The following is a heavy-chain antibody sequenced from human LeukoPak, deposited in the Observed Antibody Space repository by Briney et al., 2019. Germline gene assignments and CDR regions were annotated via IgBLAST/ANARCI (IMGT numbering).Heavy chain of an antibody. CDR1: GFTFSSYW. CDR2: IKQDGSEK. V-gene: IGHV3-7*01. Sequence: GGSLRLSCAASGFTFSSYWMSWVRQAPGKGLEWVANIKQDGSEKYYVDSVKGRFTISRDNAKNSLYLQMNSLRAEDTAVYYCTRDIQYYDFWSGYYISDYWGQGTLVTVSS. D-gene: IGHD3-3*01. CDR3: TRDIQYYDFWSGYYISDY. J-gene: IGHJ4*02.